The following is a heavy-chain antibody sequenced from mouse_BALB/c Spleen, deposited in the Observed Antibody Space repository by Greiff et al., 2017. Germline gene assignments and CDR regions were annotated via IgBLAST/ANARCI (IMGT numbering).Heavy chain of an antibody. V-gene: IGHV5-17*02. CDR3: ARSRGEYGNYGDY. D-gene: IGHD2-10*02. Sequence: EVQGVESGGGLVQPGGSRKLSCAASGFTFSSFGMHWVRQAPEKGLEWVAYISSGSSTIYYADTVKGRFTISRDNPKNTLFLQMTSLRSEDTAMYYCARSRGEYGNYGDYWGQGTTLTVSS. J-gene: IGHJ2*01. CDR1: GFTFSSFG. CDR2: ISSGSSTI.